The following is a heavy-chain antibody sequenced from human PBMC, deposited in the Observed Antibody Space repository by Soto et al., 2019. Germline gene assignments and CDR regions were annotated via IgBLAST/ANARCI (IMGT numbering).Heavy chain of an antibody. Sequence: EVQLVESGGALVQPGGSLRLSCAASGFTFSSYWMHWVRQDPEKGLVLVSRINGDGISTSYADSVKGRFTISRDNAKDTLYLHMNSLGAEDTAVYYCARISQGTYCRGGNCYSDYWGQGTLVTVSS. CDR2: INGDGIST. V-gene: IGHV3-74*01. D-gene: IGHD2-15*01. J-gene: IGHJ4*02. CDR3: ARISQGTYCRGGNCYSDY. CDR1: GFTFSSYW.